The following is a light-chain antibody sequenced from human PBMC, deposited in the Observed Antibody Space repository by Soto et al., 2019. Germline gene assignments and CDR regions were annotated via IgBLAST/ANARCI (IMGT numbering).Light chain of an antibody. CDR3: QQYGSTWYT. V-gene: IGKV3-20*01. CDR2: GTS. CDR1: QRLPSSS. J-gene: IGKJ2*01. Sequence: EILLTQSPGTLSVSPGERATLSCRASQRLPSSSLAWYQQRPGQAPRLLLYGTSNRETGIPDRFSGSGSGTEFTLTITIVELEDFAVYFCQQYGSTWYTFGQGTKLEIK.